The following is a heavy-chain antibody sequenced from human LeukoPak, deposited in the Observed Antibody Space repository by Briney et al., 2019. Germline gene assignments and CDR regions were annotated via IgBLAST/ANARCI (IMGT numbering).Heavy chain of an antibody. D-gene: IGHD3-3*01. CDR1: GFTFSTYG. J-gene: IGHJ6*03. CDR3: ARDWSYYYMDV. Sequence: GALRLSCAASGFTFSTYGMGWVRQAPGEGLEWVSSISGSGDSTYYADSVKGRFTISRDNSKNTLYLQMNSLRAEDTAVYYCARDWSYYYMDVWGKGTTVTISS. CDR2: ISGSGDST. V-gene: IGHV3-23*01.